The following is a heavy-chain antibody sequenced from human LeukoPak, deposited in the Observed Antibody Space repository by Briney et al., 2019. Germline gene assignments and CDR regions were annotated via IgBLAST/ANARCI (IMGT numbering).Heavy chain of an antibody. V-gene: IGHV3-21*01. J-gene: IGHJ3*02. CDR1: GFTFSSYS. CDR2: ISSSSSYI. D-gene: IGHD2-15*01. CDR3: ARVDKEDIVVVVAATPSAFDI. Sequence: PGGSLRLSCAASGFTFSSYSMNWVRQAPGKGLEWVSSISSSSSYIYYADSVKGRFTISRDNAKNSLYLQMNSLRAEDTAVYYCARVDKEDIVVVVAATPSAFDIWGQGTMVTVSS.